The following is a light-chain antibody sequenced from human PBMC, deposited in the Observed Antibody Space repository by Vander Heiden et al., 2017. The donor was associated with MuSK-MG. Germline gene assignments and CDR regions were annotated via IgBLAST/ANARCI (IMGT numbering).Light chain of an antibody. CDR3: QQSDSTPPST. Sequence: DIQMTQSPSPLSASVGDRVTITCRASQSISSYLNWYQQKPGKAPKLLIYAASSLQSGVPSRFCGSGSGTDFTLTISSLQPEDFATYYCQQSDSTPPSTFGQGTKLEIK. V-gene: IGKV1-39*01. CDR1: QSISSY. CDR2: AAS. J-gene: IGKJ2*02.